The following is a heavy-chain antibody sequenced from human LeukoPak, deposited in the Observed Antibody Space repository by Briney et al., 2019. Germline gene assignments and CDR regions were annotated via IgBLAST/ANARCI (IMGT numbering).Heavy chain of an antibody. Sequence: GASVKVSCKASGYTFPGYYMHWVRQAPGQGLEWMGWINPNSGGTNYAQKFQGRVTMTRDTSISTAYMELSRLRSDDTAVYYCARVYYDSRLFDYWGQGTLVTVSS. CDR3: ARVYYDSRLFDY. CDR1: GYTFPGYY. CDR2: INPNSGGT. D-gene: IGHD3-22*01. J-gene: IGHJ4*02. V-gene: IGHV1-2*02.